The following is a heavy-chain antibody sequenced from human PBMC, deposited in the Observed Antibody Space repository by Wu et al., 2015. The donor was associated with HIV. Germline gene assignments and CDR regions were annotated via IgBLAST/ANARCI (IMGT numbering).Heavy chain of an antibody. CDR1: GGTFSSFS. CDR3: ARGTYGVGTPNRFDP. D-gene: IGHD3-10*01. CDR2: IIPLFDTA. Sequence: QVQLVQSGAEVKKPGSSVRVSCQASGGTFSSFSISWVRQAPGQGLEWMGGIIPLFDTAQYAKKFRDRVTMTTDESTTTAYMDLTSLRSEDTAIYYCARGTYGVGTPNRFDPWGQGTLVTVSS. V-gene: IGHV1-69*05. J-gene: IGHJ5*02.